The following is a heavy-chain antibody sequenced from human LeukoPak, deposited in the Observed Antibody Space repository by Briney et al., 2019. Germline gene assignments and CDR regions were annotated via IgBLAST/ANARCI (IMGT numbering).Heavy chain of an antibody. J-gene: IGHJ4*02. CDR1: GGSISSGGYY. Sequence: SETLSLTCTVSGGSISSGGYYWSWIRQPPGKGLEWIGYIYHSGSTYYNPSLKSRVTISVDRSKNQFSLKLSSVTAADTAVYYCARGYCSSTSCQVYFDYWGQGTLVTVSS. CDR3: ARGYCSSTSCQVYFDY. CDR2: IYHSGST. V-gene: IGHV4-30-2*01. D-gene: IGHD2-2*01.